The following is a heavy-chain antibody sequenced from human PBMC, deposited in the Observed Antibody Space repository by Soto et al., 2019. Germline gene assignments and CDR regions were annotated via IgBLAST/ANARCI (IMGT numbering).Heavy chain of an antibody. J-gene: IGHJ5*02. D-gene: IGHD3-16*01. CDR1: GGSISSSSYY. Sequence: SETLSLTCTVSGGSISSSSYYWGWIRQPPGKGLEWIGSIYYSGSTYYNPSLKSRVTISVDTSKNQFSLKLSSVTAADTAVYYCARHLIIGMITFGGVNCFDPWGQGTLVTVSS. CDR2: IYYSGST. CDR3: ARHLIIGMITFGGVNCFDP. V-gene: IGHV4-39*01.